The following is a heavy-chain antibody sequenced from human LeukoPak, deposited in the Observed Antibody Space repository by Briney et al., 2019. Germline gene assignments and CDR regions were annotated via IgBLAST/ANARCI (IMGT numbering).Heavy chain of an antibody. CDR2: ISGSGGST. Sequence: GGSLRLSCAASGFTFSSYAMSWVRQAPGKGLEWASAISGSGGSTYYADSVKGRFTISRDNSKNTLYLQMDSLRAEDTAVYYCAKDYEGVRGVRIDYWGQGTLVTVSS. V-gene: IGHV3-23*01. J-gene: IGHJ4*02. D-gene: IGHD3-10*01. CDR3: AKDYEGVRGVRIDY. CDR1: GFTFSSYA.